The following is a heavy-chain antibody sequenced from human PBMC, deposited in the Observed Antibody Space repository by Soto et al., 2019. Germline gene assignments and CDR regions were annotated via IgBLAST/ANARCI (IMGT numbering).Heavy chain of an antibody. V-gene: IGHV3-23*01. J-gene: IGHJ4*02. D-gene: IGHD6-13*01. CDR1: GFTFSSYA. CDR3: AKDRGLPGSWYLLDY. Sequence: EVQLLESGGGLVQPGGSLRLSCAASGFTFSSYAMSWVRQAPGKGLEWVSAISGSGGSTYYADSVKGRFTISSDNSKNTLYLQMNSLRAEDTAVYYCAKDRGLPGSWYLLDYWGQGTLVTVSS. CDR2: ISGSGGST.